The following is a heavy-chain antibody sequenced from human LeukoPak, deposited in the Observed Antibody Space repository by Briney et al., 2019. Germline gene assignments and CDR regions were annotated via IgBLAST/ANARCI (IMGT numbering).Heavy chain of an antibody. CDR3: ARQVGATTTFDY. Sequence: GGSLRLSCAASGFTVSSNYMSWVRQAPGKGLEWVSAIYSGGSTYYADSVKGRFTISRDNSKNTLYLQMNSLRAEDTAVYYCARQVGATTTFDYWGQGTLVTVSS. V-gene: IGHV3-53*01. CDR1: GFTVSSNY. D-gene: IGHD1-26*01. CDR2: IYSGGST. J-gene: IGHJ4*02.